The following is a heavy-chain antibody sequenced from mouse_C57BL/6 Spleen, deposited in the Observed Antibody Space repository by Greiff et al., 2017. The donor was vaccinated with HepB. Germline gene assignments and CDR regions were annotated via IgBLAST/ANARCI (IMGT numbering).Heavy chain of an antibody. V-gene: IGHV3-6*01. CDR2: ISYDGSN. CDR1: GYSITSGYY. J-gene: IGHJ2*01. CDR3: ARRLYYDYLFDY. D-gene: IGHD2-4*01. Sequence: ESGPGLVKPSQSLSLTCSVTGYSITSGYYWNWIRQFPGNKLEWMGYISYDGSNNYNPSLKNRISITRDTSKNQFFLKLNSVTTEDTATYYCARRLYYDYLFDYWGQGTTLTVSS.